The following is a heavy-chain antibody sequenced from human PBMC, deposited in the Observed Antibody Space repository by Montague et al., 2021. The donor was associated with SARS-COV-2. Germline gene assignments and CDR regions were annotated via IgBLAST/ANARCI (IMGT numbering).Heavy chain of an antibody. D-gene: IGHD3-16*01. V-gene: IGHV4-34*01. J-gene: IGHJ4*02. Sequence: SETLSLTCAVSGGSFSGYYWSWIRQPPEKGLEWIGEINQSGRTNNNPSLKSRVIISVDTSKNQFSLKLSSVTAADTAVYYCARTGRSVWEITVSAELDYWGQGILVIVSS. CDR1: GGSFSGYY. CDR3: ARTGRSVWEITVSAELDY. CDR2: INQSGRT.